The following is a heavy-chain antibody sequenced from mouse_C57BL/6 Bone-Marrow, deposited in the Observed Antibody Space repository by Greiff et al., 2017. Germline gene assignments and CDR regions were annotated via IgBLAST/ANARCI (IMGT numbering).Heavy chain of an antibody. Sequence: VQLQQPGAELVKPGASVKLSCKASGYTFTSYWMHWVKQRPGRGLEWIGRIDPESGGTKYNEKFKSKATLTVDKPSSTAYMQLSSLTSEDSAVYYGARFGGLRRRDWYFDVWGTGTTVTVSS. CDR3: ARFGGLRRRDWYFDV. CDR2: IDPESGGT. D-gene: IGHD2-4*01. CDR1: GYTFTSYW. V-gene: IGHV1-72*01. J-gene: IGHJ1*03.